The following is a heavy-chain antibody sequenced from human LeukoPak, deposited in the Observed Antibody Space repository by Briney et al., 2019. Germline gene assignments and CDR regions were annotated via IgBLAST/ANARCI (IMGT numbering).Heavy chain of an antibody. CDR3: AKVEAAPSYFDY. Sequence: GGSLRLSCAASGFTFSSYAMSWVRQAPGKGLEWVSAISGSGGSTYYADSVKGRFTISRDNSKNTLYLQMNSLRAENTAVYYCAKVEAAPSYFDYWGQGTLVTVSS. CDR2: ISGSGGST. J-gene: IGHJ4*02. D-gene: IGHD6-6*01. CDR1: GFTFSSYA. V-gene: IGHV3-23*01.